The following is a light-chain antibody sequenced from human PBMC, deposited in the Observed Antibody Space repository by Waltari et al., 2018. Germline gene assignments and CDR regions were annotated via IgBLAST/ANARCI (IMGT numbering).Light chain of an antibody. CDR1: RSVNSN. V-gene: IGKV3-15*01. CDR3: QQYNNWPLT. Sequence: EVVLTQSPDTLSVSPGERDNLSCRTSRSVNSNLAWYQHKPGQAPRLLMYGASTRPTGIPARFSGSESGTEFTLTITSLQSEDFAVYYCQQYNNWPLTFGGGTKVEI. CDR2: GAS. J-gene: IGKJ4*01.